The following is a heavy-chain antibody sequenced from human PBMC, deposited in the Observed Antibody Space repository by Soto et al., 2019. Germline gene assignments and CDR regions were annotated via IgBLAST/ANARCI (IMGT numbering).Heavy chain of an antibody. CDR2: IKQDGSER. Sequence: EVQLVESGGALVQPGGSLRLSCAGSGFTFSFYWMSWVRQAPGKGLEWVANIKQDGSERYYVDSVKGRFTISRDNAKNSLYLQMNSLRAEDTAVYYCARDLGGSGSGAYFDNWGQGTLVTVSS. V-gene: IGHV3-7*05. J-gene: IGHJ4*02. CDR1: GFTFSFYW. D-gene: IGHD6-25*01. CDR3: ARDLGGSGSGAYFDN.